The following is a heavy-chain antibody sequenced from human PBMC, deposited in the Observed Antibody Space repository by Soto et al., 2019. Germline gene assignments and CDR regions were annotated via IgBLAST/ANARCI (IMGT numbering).Heavy chain of an antibody. CDR1: GFTFSFYA. J-gene: IGHJ4*02. CDR2: LTGNGGDT. V-gene: IGHV3-23*01. CDR3: AKDREYSYGWDY. D-gene: IGHD5-18*01. Sequence: EAQLLESGGGLVQPGGSLRLSCAASGFTFSFYAMSWVRQAPGKGLEWVSSLTGNGGDTYYADSVKGRFIIYRDNSENTLYLQMNSLRVDNTAVYYCAKDREYSYGWDYWGQGTLVTVSS.